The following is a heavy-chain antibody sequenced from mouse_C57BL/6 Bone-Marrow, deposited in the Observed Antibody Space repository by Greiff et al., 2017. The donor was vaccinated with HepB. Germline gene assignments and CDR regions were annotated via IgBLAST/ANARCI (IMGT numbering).Heavy chain of an antibody. J-gene: IGHJ4*01. CDR2: IYPGDGDT. V-gene: IGHV1-82*01. Sequence: QVQLKESGPELVKPGASVKISCKASGYAFSSSWMNWVKQRPGKGLEWIGRIYPGDGDTNYNGKFKGKATLTADKSSSTAYMQLSSLTSEDSAVYFCASYYDGSSLYAMDYWGQGTSVTFSS. CDR3: ASYYDGSSLYAMDY. D-gene: IGHD1-1*01. CDR1: GYAFSSSW.